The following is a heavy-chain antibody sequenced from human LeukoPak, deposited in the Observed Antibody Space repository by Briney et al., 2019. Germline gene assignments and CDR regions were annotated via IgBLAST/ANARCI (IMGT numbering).Heavy chain of an antibody. CDR1: VGTFSSYA. J-gene: IGHJ3*01. Sequence: GASVKVSFNASVGTFSSYAISCFRHAPGQGLEWMGRIIPILGIANYAQKFQGRVTITADKSTSTAYMELSSLRSADTAVSYCASPTPNSHGLPRPFALWVRGTMVTVSS. V-gene: IGHV1-69*04. CDR3: ASPTPNSHGLPRPFAL. D-gene: IGHD6-19*01. CDR2: IIPILGIA.